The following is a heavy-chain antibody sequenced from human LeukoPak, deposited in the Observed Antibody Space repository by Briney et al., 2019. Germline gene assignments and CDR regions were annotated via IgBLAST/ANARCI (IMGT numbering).Heavy chain of an antibody. CDR1: GFIFSTYS. D-gene: IGHD5-18*01. J-gene: IGHJ4*02. CDR2: VRYDGGSE. CDR3: AKDGGYSFGY. V-gene: IGHV3-30*02. Sequence: GGSLRLSCAASGFIFSTYSMYWVRQAPGKGLEWVAFVRYDGGSEYYADSVKGRFTIPRDNSKNTLFLQMSSLRPEDTAVYYCAKDGGYSFGYWGQGTLVTVSS.